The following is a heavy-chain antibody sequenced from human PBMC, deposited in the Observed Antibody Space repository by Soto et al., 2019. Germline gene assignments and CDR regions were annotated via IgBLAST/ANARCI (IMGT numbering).Heavy chain of an antibody. J-gene: IGHJ4*02. V-gene: IGHV1-46*03. Sequence: GASVKVSCKASGYTFTSYYMHWVRQAPGQGLEWMGIINPSGGSTSYAQKFQGRVTMTRDTSTSTVYMELSSLRSEDTAVYYCARDRYGAVAGTGPFDYWGQGTLVTVSS. D-gene: IGHD6-19*01. CDR1: GYTFTSYY. CDR2: INPSGGST. CDR3: ARDRYGAVAGTGPFDY.